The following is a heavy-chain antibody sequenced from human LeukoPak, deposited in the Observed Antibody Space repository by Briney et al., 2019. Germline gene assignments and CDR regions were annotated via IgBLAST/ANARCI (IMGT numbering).Heavy chain of an antibody. D-gene: IGHD6-19*01. J-gene: IGHJ4*02. CDR1: GGSISGYY. V-gene: IGHV4-59*08. CDR3: ARHGSGWSFDY. Sequence: SETLSLTYTVSGGSISGYYWSWIWQPPGKGLEWIGYISYSGSTNYNPSLKSRVSISVDTSKNQFSLNLNSVTAADTAVFYCARHGSGWSFDYWGQGTLVTVSS. CDR2: ISYSGST.